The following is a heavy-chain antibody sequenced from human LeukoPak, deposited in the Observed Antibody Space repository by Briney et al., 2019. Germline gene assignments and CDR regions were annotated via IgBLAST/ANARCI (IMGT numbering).Heavy chain of an antibody. CDR1: GFTVSSNY. CDR3: ARALMEYYGDYYGMDV. J-gene: IGHJ6*02. CDR2: IYSGGST. Sequence: PGGSLGLSCAASGFTVSSNYMSWVRQAPGKGLEWVSVIYSGGSTYYADSVKGRFTISRHNSKNTLYLQMNSLRAEDTAVYYCARALMEYYGDYYGMDVWGQGTTVTVSS. V-gene: IGHV3-53*04. D-gene: IGHD4-17*01.